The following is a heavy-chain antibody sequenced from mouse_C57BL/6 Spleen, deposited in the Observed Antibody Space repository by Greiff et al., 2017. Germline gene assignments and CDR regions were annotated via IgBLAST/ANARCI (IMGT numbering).Heavy chain of an antibody. D-gene: IGHD2-4*01. CDR3: ARFDYDVGYAMDY. CDR2: ISYSGST. J-gene: IGHJ4*01. V-gene: IGHV3-8*01. CDR1: GYSITSAY. Sequence: EVKLQESGPGLAKPSQTLSLTCSVTGYSITSAYWNWIRKFPGNKLEYMGYISYSGSTYYNPSLKSRISITRDTSKNQYYLQLNSVTTEDTATYYCARFDYDVGYAMDYWGQGTSVTVSS.